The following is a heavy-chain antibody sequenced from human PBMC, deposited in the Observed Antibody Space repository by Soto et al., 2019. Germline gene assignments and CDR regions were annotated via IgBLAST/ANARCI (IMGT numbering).Heavy chain of an antibody. D-gene: IGHD3-3*01. Sequence: QVQLVQSGAEVKKPGASVKVSCKASGYSFSGYYIHWVRQAPGQGLEWMGWINPNSGETDYAQKFLGRYTMTSDTSISTAFMALSSLRSDDPAVYYCARYCPFLELYCYGMDVWSQGTTVTVSS. CDR2: INPNSGET. CDR1: GYSFSGYY. J-gene: IGHJ6*02. V-gene: IGHV1-2*02. CDR3: ARYCPFLELYCYGMDV.